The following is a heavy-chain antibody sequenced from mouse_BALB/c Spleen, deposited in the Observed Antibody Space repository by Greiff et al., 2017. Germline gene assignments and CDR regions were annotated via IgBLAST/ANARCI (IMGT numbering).Heavy chain of an antibody. V-gene: IGHV5-9-4*01. D-gene: IGHD1-2*01. CDR3: ARENYGHTFYYAMDY. CDR2: ISSGGSYT. J-gene: IGHJ4*01. Sequence: EVNLVESGGGLVKPGGSLKLSCAASGFTFSSYAMSWVRQSPEKRLEWVAEISSGGSYTYYPDTVTGRFTISRDNAKNTLYLEMSSLRSEDTAMYYCARENYGHTFYYAMDYWGQGTSVTVSS. CDR1: GFTFSSYA.